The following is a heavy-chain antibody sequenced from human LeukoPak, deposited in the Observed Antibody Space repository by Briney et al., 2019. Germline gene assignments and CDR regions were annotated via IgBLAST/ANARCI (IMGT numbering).Heavy chain of an antibody. D-gene: IGHD2-2*02. J-gene: IGHJ3*02. CDR1: GFTFSSYA. CDR3: ARGGCSSTSCYTGFDI. Sequence: PGGSLRLSCAASGFTFSSYAVHWVRQAPGKGLEWVAVISYDGSNKYYADSVKGRFTISRDNSKNTLYLQMNSLRAEDTAVYYCARGGCSSTSCYTGFDIWGQGTMVTVSS. CDR2: ISYDGSNK. V-gene: IGHV3-30*01.